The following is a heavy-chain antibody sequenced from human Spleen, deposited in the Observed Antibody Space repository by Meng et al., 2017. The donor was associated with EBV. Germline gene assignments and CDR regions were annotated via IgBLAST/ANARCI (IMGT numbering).Heavy chain of an antibody. CDR2: INPSGGST. CDR3: ASESGRGFTPDY. CDR1: GNTFPSYY. J-gene: IGHJ4*02. V-gene: IGHV1-46*01. Sequence: VPLVESGGEGKTPGAAVEVSCNGFGNTFPSYYIPWVRQAPGQGLEWMGIINPSGGSTSYAQKFQGRVTMTRDTSTSTVYMELSSLRSEDTAVYYCASESGRGFTPDYWGQGTLVTVSS. D-gene: IGHD3-10*01.